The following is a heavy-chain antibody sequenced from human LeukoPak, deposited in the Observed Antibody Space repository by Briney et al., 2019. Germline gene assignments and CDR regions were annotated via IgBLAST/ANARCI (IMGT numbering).Heavy chain of an antibody. D-gene: IGHD4-17*01. CDR2: INPSGGST. CDR1: GYTFTGFY. V-gene: IGHV1-46*01. Sequence: ASVKVSCKASGYTFTGFYIHWVRQAPGQGLEWMGIINPSGGSTSYAQKFQGRVTMTRDTSTSTVYMELSSLRSEDTAVYYCARGDYEGTGLDPWGQGTLVTVSS. J-gene: IGHJ5*02. CDR3: ARGDYEGTGLDP.